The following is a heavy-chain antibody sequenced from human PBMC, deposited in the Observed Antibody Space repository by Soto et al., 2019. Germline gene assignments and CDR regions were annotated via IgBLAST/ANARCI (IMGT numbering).Heavy chain of an antibody. J-gene: IGHJ6*02. CDR2: IIPIFGTA. CDR1: GGTFSSYA. CDR3: ARDSSSSSIPYYYCGMDV. V-gene: IGHV1-69*13. Sequence: SVKVSCKASGGTFSSYAISWVRQAPGQGLEWMGGIIPIFGTANYAQKFQGRVTITADESTSTAYMELSSLRSEDTAVYYCARDSSSSSIPYYYCGMDVWGQGTTVTVSS. D-gene: IGHD6-6*01.